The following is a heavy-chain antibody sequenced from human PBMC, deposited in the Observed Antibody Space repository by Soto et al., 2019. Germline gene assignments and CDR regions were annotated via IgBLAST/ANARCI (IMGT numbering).Heavy chain of an antibody. CDR2: IYYSGST. Sequence: SATLSLTCTVSGGSISSYYWSWIRQPPGKGLEWIGYIYYSGSTNYNPSLKSRVTISVDTSKNQFSLKLSSVTAADTAVYYCARVHGDYVVWFDPWGQGTLVTVSS. V-gene: IGHV4-59*01. J-gene: IGHJ5*02. CDR3: ARVHGDYVVWFDP. D-gene: IGHD4-17*01. CDR1: GGSISSYY.